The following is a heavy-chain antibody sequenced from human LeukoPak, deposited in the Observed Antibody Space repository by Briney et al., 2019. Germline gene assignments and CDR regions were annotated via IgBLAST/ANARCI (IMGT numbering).Heavy chain of an antibody. J-gene: IGHJ4*02. Sequence: GGSLRLSCAASGFIFSTYWMSWVRQAPGKGLEWVAFVYYDGNRKYYAASVKGRFTISRDNSKNTLYLQMNSLRAEDTAVYYCAKDHPLNLAYCGGDCSFPYYFDYWGQGTLVTVSS. CDR1: GFIFSTYW. CDR2: VYYDGNRK. CDR3: AKDHPLNLAYCGGDCSFPYYFDY. D-gene: IGHD2-21*02. V-gene: IGHV3-30*02.